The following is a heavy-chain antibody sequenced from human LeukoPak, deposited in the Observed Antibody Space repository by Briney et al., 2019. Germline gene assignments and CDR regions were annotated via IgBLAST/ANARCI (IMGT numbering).Heavy chain of an antibody. CDR3: AKQLGYCSDGSCYFPY. CDR2: ISNNGGYT. V-gene: IGHV3-23*01. Sequence: GGSLRLSCAASGFTFSSSAMSWVRQAPGKGLEWVSAISNNGGYTYYADSVQDRFTISRDNSKSTLCLQMNSLRAEDTAVYYCAKQLGYCSDGSCYFPYWGQGTLVTVSS. D-gene: IGHD2-15*01. J-gene: IGHJ4*02. CDR1: GFTFSSSA.